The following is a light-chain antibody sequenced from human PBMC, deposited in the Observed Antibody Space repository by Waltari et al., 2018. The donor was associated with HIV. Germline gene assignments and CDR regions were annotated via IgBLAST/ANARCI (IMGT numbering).Light chain of an antibody. V-gene: IGKV1-6*01. CDR2: AAS. J-gene: IGKJ3*01. CDR3: LQDDSFPLT. Sequence: AIQMTQSPPSLSASVGDRVTITCRASQNIRRDLGWYQQKPGKAPKLLIYAASTLQTGVSSRFRGGGSGTEFTLTINGLQSEDSATYYCLQDDSFPLTFGPWTKVDLK. CDR1: QNIRRD.